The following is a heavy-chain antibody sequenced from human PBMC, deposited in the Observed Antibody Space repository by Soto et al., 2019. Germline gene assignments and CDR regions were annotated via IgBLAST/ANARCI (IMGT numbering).Heavy chain of an antibody. J-gene: IGHJ1*01. V-gene: IGHV1-69*13. CDR3: ARLGYCSSTSCYKPPPTDDEYFQH. D-gene: IGHD2-2*02. Sequence: SVKVSCKSSGGTFSSYAISWVRQAPGQGLEWMGWIIPIFGTANYAQKFQGRVTITADESTSTAYMELSSLRSEDTAVYYCARLGYCSSTSCYKPPPTDDEYFQHWGQGTLVTVSS. CDR1: GGTFSSYA. CDR2: IIPIFGTA.